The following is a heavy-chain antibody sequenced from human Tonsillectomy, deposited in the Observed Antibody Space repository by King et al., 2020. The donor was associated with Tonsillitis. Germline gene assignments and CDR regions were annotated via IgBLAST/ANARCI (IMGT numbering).Heavy chain of an antibody. V-gene: IGHV3-48*04. CDR3: VRDHLWAFDY. CDR1: GFTFSIYT. CDR2: VHTSYSST. Sequence: VQLVESGGGLVQPGGSLRLSCAASGFTFSIYTMNWVRQAPGKGLEWISFVHTSYSSTDYADSVRGRFTISRDNAKNSLYLQMSSLRADDTAVYYCVRDHLWAFDYWGQGTLVTVSS. D-gene: IGHD7-27*01. J-gene: IGHJ4*02.